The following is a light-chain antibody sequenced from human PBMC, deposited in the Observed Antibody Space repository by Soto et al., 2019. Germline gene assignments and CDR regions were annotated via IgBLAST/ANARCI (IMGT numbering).Light chain of an antibody. Sequence: DIQMTPSPSSLSASVGDRVTITCRASQGISTYLNWYQQKPGKAPKVLIYEASSLQSGVPSRFSGSGSGTDFTLTITSLQPEDFATYYCQQSYNTPRTFGQGTKVDIK. CDR2: EAS. V-gene: IGKV1-39*01. J-gene: IGKJ1*01. CDR3: QQSYNTPRT. CDR1: QGISTY.